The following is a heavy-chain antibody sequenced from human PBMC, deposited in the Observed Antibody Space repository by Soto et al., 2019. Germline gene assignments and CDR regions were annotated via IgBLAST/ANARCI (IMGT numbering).Heavy chain of an antibody. J-gene: IGHJ5*02. Sequence: QVQLVESGGGVVQPGRSLRLSCAASGFTFSSYAMHWVRQAPGKGLEWVAVISYDGSNKYYADSVKGRFTISRDNSKNSLFLQMNSLRGEDTAVYYCARSNPEIVVVVAATPGFDCFDPWGQGPLVTVSS. D-gene: IGHD2-15*01. CDR2: ISYDGSNK. CDR3: ARSNPEIVVVVAATPGFDCFDP. CDR1: GFTFSSYA. V-gene: IGHV3-30-3*01.